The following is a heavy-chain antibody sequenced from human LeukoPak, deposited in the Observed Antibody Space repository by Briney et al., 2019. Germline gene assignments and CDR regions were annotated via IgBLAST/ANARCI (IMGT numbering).Heavy chain of an antibody. CDR3: ARDPYGSGSPFQFDY. D-gene: IGHD3-10*01. CDR2: ISSSGSTI. Sequence: GGSLRLSCTASGFTFSDYYMSWSRQAPGKGLEWVSYISSSGSTIYYADSVKGRFTISRDNAKNSLYLQMNSLRAEDTAVYYCARDPYGSGSPFQFDYWGQGTLVTVSS. V-gene: IGHV3-11*01. J-gene: IGHJ4*02. CDR1: GFTFSDYY.